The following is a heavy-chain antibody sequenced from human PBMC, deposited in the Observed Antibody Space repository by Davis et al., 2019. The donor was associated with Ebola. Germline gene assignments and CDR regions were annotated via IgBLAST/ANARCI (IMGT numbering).Heavy chain of an antibody. J-gene: IGHJ3*02. CDR3: ARARRSPTILGVGAQILAFDI. V-gene: IGHV3-48*02. CDR1: GFTFSTYS. D-gene: IGHD3-3*01. Sequence: PGGSLRLSCVASGFTFSTYSMNWVRQAPGKGLEWLSYITSGSSIIEYADSVKGRFTISRDNAKKSLYLQMNSLRDEDTAMYYCARARRSPTILGVGAQILAFDIWGQGTMVTVSS. CDR2: ITSGSSII.